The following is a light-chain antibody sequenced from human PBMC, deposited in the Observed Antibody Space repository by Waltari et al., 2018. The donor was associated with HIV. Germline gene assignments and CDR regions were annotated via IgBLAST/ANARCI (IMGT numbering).Light chain of an antibody. CDR1: SPRIYINT. V-gene: IGLV1-44*01. CDR2: NNN. Sequence: QSVLTQPPSASGTPGQRVTISCSGRSPRIYINTVNWYQQRPGTSPNLLIDNNNQRPSGVPDRFSGSKSGTSASLAISGLQSEDEADYFCAAWDDRLSVVFGGGTKLTVL. J-gene: IGLJ3*02. CDR3: AAWDDRLSVV.